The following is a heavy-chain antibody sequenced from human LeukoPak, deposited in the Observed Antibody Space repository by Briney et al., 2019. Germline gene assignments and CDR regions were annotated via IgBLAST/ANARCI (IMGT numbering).Heavy chain of an antibody. CDR2: IYYSGST. V-gene: IGHV4-59*08. CDR1: GGSISSYY. Sequence: PSETLSLTCTVSGGSISSYYWSWIRQPPGKGLEWIGYIYYSGSTNYNPSLKSRVTISVDTSKNQFSLKLSSVTAADTAVYYCARHGNYYDSSGYYYYYMDVWGKGTTVTVSS. CDR3: ARHGNYYDSSGYYYYYMDV. J-gene: IGHJ6*03. D-gene: IGHD3-22*01.